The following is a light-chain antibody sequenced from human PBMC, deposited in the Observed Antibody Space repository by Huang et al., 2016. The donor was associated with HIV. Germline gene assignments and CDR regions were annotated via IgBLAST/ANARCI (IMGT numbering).Light chain of an antibody. Sequence: DIHMTQSPSSVSASIGDRVTITCRASQDISSGLAWYQQKPGKAPNLLIHAGSTLQSGVPSRFSGTGSGTDFTLTIYSLQPEDASTYYCQQTHSFPWTFGQGTKV. J-gene: IGKJ1*01. CDR1: QDISSG. CDR2: AGS. V-gene: IGKV1-12*01. CDR3: QQTHSFPWT.